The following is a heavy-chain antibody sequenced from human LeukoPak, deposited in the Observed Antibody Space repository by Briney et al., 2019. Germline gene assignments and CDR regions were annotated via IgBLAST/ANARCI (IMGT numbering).Heavy chain of an antibody. V-gene: IGHV3-30-3*01. CDR1: GFTFSSYA. Sequence: GGSLRLSCAASGFTFSSYAMHWVRQAPGKGLEWVAVISYDGSNKYYADSVKGRFTISRDNSKNTLYLQMNSLRAEDTAVYYCAKEGIGPYSSSSGADYWGQGTLVTVSS. D-gene: IGHD6-6*01. J-gene: IGHJ4*02. CDR2: ISYDGSNK. CDR3: AKEGIGPYSSSSGADY.